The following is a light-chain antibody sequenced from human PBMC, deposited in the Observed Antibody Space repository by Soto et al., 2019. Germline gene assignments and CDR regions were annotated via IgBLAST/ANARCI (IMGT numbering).Light chain of an antibody. Sequence: DIQMTQSPSTLSASVGDRVTITCRASQNINNWLAWFQQKPGEAPKLLIYDASTLESGVPSRFSGSGSGTEFTLTISSLQPDDYATYSCQQYNSYSRTFGQGTKVDIK. CDR1: QNINNW. V-gene: IGKV1-5*01. J-gene: IGKJ1*01. CDR3: QQYNSYSRT. CDR2: DAS.